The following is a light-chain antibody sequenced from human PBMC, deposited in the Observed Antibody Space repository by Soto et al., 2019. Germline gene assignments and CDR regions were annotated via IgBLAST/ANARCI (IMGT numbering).Light chain of an antibody. CDR3: QQYKDYWT. V-gene: IGKV1-5*03. Sequence: DIQMTQSPSTLSASVGDRVTTTCRASQSISSWLAWYQQKPGKAPKLLIYETSSLEDGVPSRFTGSGSGTEFSLTITSLKPEDFASYYCQQYKDYWTCGQGTKVDIK. J-gene: IGKJ1*01. CDR2: ETS. CDR1: QSISSW.